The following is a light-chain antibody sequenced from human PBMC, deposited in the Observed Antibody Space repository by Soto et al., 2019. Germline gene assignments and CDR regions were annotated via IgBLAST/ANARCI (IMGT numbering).Light chain of an antibody. V-gene: IGKV3-20*01. CDR2: GAS. Sequence: EIVLTQSPGTLSLSPGERATLSCRASQSVSSSYLGWYQQKPGQAPRLLIYGASSRATGIPDRLSGSGSGTDFTLTISRLEPEDFAVYYCQQYGSSPYTFGQGTKLEIK. J-gene: IGKJ2*01. CDR1: QSVSSSY. CDR3: QQYGSSPYT.